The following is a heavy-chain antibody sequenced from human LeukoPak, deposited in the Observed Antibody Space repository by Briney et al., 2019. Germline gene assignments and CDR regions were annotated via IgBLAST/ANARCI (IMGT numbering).Heavy chain of an antibody. CDR3: AKDPDYYGSGSYDY. CDR1: GFTFSSYA. Sequence: GGSLRLSCVASGFTFSSYAMSWVRQAPGKGLEWVSAISGSGGSTFYADSVKGRFTISRDNSKNTLYLQMNSLRAEDTAVYYCAKDPDYYGSGSYDYWGQGTLVTVSS. D-gene: IGHD3-10*01. V-gene: IGHV3-23*01. J-gene: IGHJ4*02. CDR2: ISGSGGST.